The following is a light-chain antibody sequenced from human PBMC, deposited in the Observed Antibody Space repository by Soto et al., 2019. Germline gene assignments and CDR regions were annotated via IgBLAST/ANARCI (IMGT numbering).Light chain of an antibody. CDR1: HGVTTN. V-gene: IGKV3-15*01. CDR3: QQYNNWPFS. J-gene: IGKJ5*01. Sequence: EIVMTHSPASLSVSPCERVTLSSSACHGVTTNFAWYQQKSGQSPRLLIYDVSTRATGVPARFSGTGSETDFTLTISGLQSEDSAVYFCQQYNNWPFSFGQGTRLEIK. CDR2: DVS.